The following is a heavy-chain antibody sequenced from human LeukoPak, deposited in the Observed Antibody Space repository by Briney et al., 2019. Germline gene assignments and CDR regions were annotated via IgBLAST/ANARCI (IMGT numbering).Heavy chain of an antibody. J-gene: IGHJ5*02. D-gene: IGHD3-10*01. Sequence: GESLKISCKGSGYSFTNYWIGWVRQMPGRGLDWMGIIYPDDSDTRYSPSFQGQVTISADKSISTVYLQWGSLKASDTAMYYCARQPGAGWFDPWGQGTLVTVSS. CDR2: IYPDDSDT. CDR1: GYSFTNYW. V-gene: IGHV5-51*01. CDR3: ARQPGAGWFDP.